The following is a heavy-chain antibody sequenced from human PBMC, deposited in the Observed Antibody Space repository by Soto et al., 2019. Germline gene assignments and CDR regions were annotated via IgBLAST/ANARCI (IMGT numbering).Heavy chain of an antibody. J-gene: IGHJ4*02. D-gene: IGHD1-26*01. Sequence: EVQMVASGGGLVQPGGSLRLSCAASGFTFSVYRMSWVRQAPGKGLEWVAKIDQDGSERDYVGSVKGRFTVSRDNAKNSLFLQMNSLGVDATAVYYCARDWDKWGQGPLVTVSS. V-gene: IGHV3-7*01. CDR1: GFTFSVYR. CDR3: ARDWDK. CDR2: IDQDGSER.